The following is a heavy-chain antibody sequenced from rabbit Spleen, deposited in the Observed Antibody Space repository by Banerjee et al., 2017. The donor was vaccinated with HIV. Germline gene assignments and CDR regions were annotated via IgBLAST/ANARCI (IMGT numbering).Heavy chain of an antibody. CDR1: GFDFSSYY. V-gene: IGHV1S7*01. CDR2: IDPLFGIT. CDR3: ARDLAGIIGWNFGL. D-gene: IGHD4-1*01. Sequence: QLKESGGGLVQPGGSLKLSCKASGFDFSSYYMSWVRQAPGKGLEWIGYIDPLFGITYYANWVNGRFSISRENAQNTVFLQMTSLTAADTATYFCARDLAGIIGWNFGLWGQGTLVTVS. J-gene: IGHJ3*01.